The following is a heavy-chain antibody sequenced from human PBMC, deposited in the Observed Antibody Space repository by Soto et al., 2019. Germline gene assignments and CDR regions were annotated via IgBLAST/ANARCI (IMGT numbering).Heavy chain of an antibody. Sequence: ASVKVSCKASGYTFTSYGISWVRQAPGQGLEWMGWISAYNGNTNYAQKLQGRVTMTTDTSTSTAYMELRSLRSDDTAVYYCARFGFLEWLLYEDEDYYYGMDVWGQGTTVTVSS. CDR1: GYTFTSYG. D-gene: IGHD3-3*01. CDR3: ARFGFLEWLLYEDEDYYYGMDV. J-gene: IGHJ6*02. V-gene: IGHV1-18*01. CDR2: ISAYNGNT.